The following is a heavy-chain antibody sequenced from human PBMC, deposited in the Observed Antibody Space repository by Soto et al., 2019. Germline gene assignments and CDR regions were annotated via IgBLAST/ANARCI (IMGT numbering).Heavy chain of an antibody. CDR2: IIPIFGTA. V-gene: IGHV1-69*13. D-gene: IGHD6-13*01. J-gene: IGHJ4*02. CDR3: AREEGAAAGTYFDY. Sequence: ASVKVSCKASGGTFSSYAISWVRQAPGQGLEWMGGIIPIFGTANYAQKFQGRVTITADESTSTAYMELSSLRSEDTAVYYCAREEGAAAGTYFDYWGQGTLVTSPQ. CDR1: GGTFSSYA.